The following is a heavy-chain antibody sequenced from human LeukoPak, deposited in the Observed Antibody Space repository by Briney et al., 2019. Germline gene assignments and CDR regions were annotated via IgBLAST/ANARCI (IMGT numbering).Heavy chain of an antibody. CDR2: IYYSGST. CDR1: GGSISSYY. CDR3: ARDQMDSFDY. Sequence: SETLSLTCTVSGGSISSYYWSWIRQPPGKGLEWIGYIYYSGSTNYNPSLKSRVTISVDTSKNQFSLKLSSVTAADTAVYYCARDQMDSFDYWGQGTLVTVSS. V-gene: IGHV4-59*01. D-gene: IGHD2-8*01. J-gene: IGHJ4*02.